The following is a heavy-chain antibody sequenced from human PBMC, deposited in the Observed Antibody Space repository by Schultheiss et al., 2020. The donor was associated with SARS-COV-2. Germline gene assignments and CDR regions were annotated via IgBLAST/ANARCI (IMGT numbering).Heavy chain of an antibody. J-gene: IGHJ6*02. CDR1: GFTFSNCD. CDR2: ISYDGNNK. V-gene: IGHV3-30*03. Sequence: GGSLRLSCAASGFTFSNCDMNWVRQAPGKGLEWVAVISYDGNNKYYADSVRGRFTISRDNSKNTLYLEMNSLRAEDTAVYYCARAGSGSYYFGMDVWGQGTTVTVSS. D-gene: IGHD3-10*01. CDR3: ARAGSGSYYFGMDV.